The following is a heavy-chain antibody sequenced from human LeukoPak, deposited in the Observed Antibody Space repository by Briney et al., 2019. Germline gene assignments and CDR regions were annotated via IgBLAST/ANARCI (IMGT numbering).Heavy chain of an antibody. Sequence: SETLSLTCTVSGGSISRYYWSWIRLPPGKRLEWIGYIYYTGSTNYNPSLKSRVTMSVDTSKNQFSLKLSSVTAADTAVYYCAGYPPGNDDAFDIWGQGTMVTVSS. V-gene: IGHV4-59*08. CDR3: AGYPPGNDDAFDI. J-gene: IGHJ3*02. CDR1: GGSISRYY. CDR2: IYYTGST. D-gene: IGHD1-1*01.